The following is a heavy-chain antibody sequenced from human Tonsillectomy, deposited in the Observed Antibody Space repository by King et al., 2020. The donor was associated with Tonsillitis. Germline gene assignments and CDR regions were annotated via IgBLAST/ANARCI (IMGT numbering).Heavy chain of an antibody. D-gene: IGHD4-17*01. J-gene: IGHJ4*02. Sequence: VQLVESGGGVVQPGRSLRLSCAASGFTFSSYGMHWVRQAPGKGLEWVAVISYDGSNKYYADSVQGRFTISRDNSKNTLYLQMNSLRAEDTAVYYCAKGGRYDYGDYNFDYWGQGTLVTVSS. V-gene: IGHV3-30*18. CDR3: AKGGRYDYGDYNFDY. CDR1: GFTFSSYG. CDR2: ISYDGSNK.